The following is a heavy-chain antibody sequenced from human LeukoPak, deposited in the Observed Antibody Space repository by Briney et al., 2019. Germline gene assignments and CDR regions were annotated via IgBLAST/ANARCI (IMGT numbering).Heavy chain of an antibody. J-gene: IGHJ4*02. CDR1: GFTFSTHG. CDR2: ISYDGSNK. V-gene: IGHV3-30*18. CDR3: AKEEGYSSSWYGGDY. Sequence: GGSLRLSCAASGFTFSTHGMQWVRQAPGKGLEWVAVISYDGSNKYYADSVKGRFTISRDNSKNTLYLQMNSLRAEDTAVYYCAKEEGYSSSWYGGDYWGQGTLVTVSS. D-gene: IGHD6-13*01.